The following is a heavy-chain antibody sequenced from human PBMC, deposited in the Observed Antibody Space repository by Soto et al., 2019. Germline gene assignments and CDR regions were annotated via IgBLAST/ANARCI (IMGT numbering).Heavy chain of an antibody. J-gene: IGHJ4*02. CDR3: AKDLTRGYSSGWRPSLFDY. V-gene: IGHV3-30*18. CDR1: GFTFSSYG. Sequence: GGSLRLSCAASGFTFSSYGMHWVRQAPGKGLEWVAVISYDGSNKYYADSVKGLFTISRDNSKNTLYLQMNSLRAEDTAVYYCAKDLTRGYSSGWRPSLFDYWGQGTLVTVSS. CDR2: ISYDGSNK. D-gene: IGHD6-19*01.